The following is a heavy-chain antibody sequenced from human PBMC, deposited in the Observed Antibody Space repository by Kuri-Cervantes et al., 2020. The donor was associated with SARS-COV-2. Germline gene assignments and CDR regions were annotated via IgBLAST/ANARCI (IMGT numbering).Heavy chain of an antibody. J-gene: IGHJ6*02. CDR1: GYTLTELS. Sequence: ASVKVSCKVSGYTLTELSMHWVRQAPGKGLEWMGGFDPEDGETIYAQKFQGWVTMTRDTSISTAYMELSRLRSDDTAVYYCARARPRGQDIVVVPAAQKDYYYGMDVWGQGTTVTVSS. V-gene: IGHV1-24*01. D-gene: IGHD2-2*01. CDR2: FDPEDGET. CDR3: ARARPRGQDIVVVPAAQKDYYYGMDV.